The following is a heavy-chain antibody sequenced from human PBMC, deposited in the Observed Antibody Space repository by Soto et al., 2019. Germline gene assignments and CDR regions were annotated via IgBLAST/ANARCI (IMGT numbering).Heavy chain of an antibody. CDR3: ARVGYYDGSGYNAFEI. J-gene: IGHJ3*02. D-gene: IGHD3-22*01. V-gene: IGHV4-4*02. CDR2: IYYSGST. CDR1: GGSISSSNW. Sequence: SETLSLTCAVSGGSISSSNWWSWVRQPPGKGLEWIGEIYYSGSTYYNPSLKSRVTISVDTSKNQFSLKLSPVTAADTAVYYCARVGYYDGSGYNAFEIWGQGTMVTVSS.